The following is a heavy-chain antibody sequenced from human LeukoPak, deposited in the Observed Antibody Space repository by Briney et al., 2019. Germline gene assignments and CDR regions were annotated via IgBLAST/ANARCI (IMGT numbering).Heavy chain of an antibody. CDR2: IYYSGST. V-gene: IGHV4-59*01. CDR3: ARDKRAYDSSGYYYRSFDY. CDR1: GGSISSYY. J-gene: IGHJ4*02. Sequence: SETLSLTCTVSGGSISSYYWSWIRQPPGKGLEWIGYIYYSGSTNYNPSPKSRVTISVDTSKNQFSLKLSSVTAADTAVYYCARDKRAYDSSGYYYRSFDYWGQGTLVTVSS. D-gene: IGHD3-22*01.